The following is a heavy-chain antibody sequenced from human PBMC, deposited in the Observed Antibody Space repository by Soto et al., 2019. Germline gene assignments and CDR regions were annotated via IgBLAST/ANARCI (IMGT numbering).Heavy chain of an antibody. D-gene: IGHD6-13*01. CDR2: INAGNGNT. J-gene: IGHJ4*02. Sequence: ASVKVSCKASGGTFSSYAISWVRQAPGQRLEWMGWINAGNGNTKYSQKFQGRVTITRDTSASTAYMELSSLRSEDTAVYYCARDLLSSSWLTFDYWGQGTLVTVSS. CDR1: GGTFSSYA. V-gene: IGHV1-3*01. CDR3: ARDLLSSSWLTFDY.